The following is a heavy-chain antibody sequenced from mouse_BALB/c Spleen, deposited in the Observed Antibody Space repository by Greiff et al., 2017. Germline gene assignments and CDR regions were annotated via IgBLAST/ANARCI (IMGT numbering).Heavy chain of an antibody. J-gene: IGHJ3*01. D-gene: IGHD2-12*01. CDR2: IRNKANGYTT. V-gene: IGHV7-3*02. Sequence: EVQVVESGGGLVQPGGSLRLSCATSGFSFTDYYMSWVRQPPGKALEWLGFIRNKANGYTTEYSASVKGRFTISRDNTQSILYLQMNTLRAEDSATYYCGRAPYSYGGFAYWGQGTLVTVSA. CDR1: GFSFTDYY. CDR3: GRAPYSYGGFAY.